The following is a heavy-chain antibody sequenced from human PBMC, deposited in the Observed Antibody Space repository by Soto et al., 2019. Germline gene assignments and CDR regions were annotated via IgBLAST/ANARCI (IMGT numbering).Heavy chain of an antibody. CDR1: VYTFTSYA. V-gene: IGHV1-18*01. Sequence: ASVKVSCKASVYTFTSYAMHWVRQAPGQGLEWMGWISAYNGNTNYAQKLQGRVTMTADESTSTAYMELSSLRSEDTAVYYCARVKNREQWLSEYDYWGQGTLVTVSS. J-gene: IGHJ4*02. D-gene: IGHD6-19*01. CDR3: ARVKNREQWLSEYDY. CDR2: ISAYNGNT.